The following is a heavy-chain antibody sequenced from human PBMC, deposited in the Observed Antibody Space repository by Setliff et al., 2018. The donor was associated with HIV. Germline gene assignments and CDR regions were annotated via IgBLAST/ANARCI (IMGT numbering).Heavy chain of an antibody. D-gene: IGHD5-12*01. J-gene: IGHJ4*02. CDR1: GYTFTNYF. CDR3: ARGPLNGYDRGYFDY. Sequence: ASVKVSCKASGYTFTNYFMHWVRQAPGQGLEWMGIIDPSGGSTTYAQKFQGRLTITADESTRTAYMELSNLRSEDTALYYCARGPLNGYDRGYFDYWGQGTLVTVSS. CDR2: IDPSGGST. V-gene: IGHV1-46*01.